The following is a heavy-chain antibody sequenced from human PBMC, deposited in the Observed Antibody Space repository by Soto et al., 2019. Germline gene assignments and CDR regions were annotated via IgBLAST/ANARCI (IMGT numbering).Heavy chain of an antibody. CDR3: AKRDDILHGYSYDAFDI. V-gene: IGHV3-30*18. J-gene: IGHJ3*02. D-gene: IGHD3-9*01. CDR2: ISYDGSNK. Sequence: HPGGARTLSCAASGFTFSSYGMHWVRQAPGKGLEWVAVISYDGSNKFYADSVKGRFTISRDNSKNTLYLQMNSLRAEDTAVYYCAKRDDILHGYSYDAFDIWGQGTMVTVSS. CDR1: GFTFSSYG.